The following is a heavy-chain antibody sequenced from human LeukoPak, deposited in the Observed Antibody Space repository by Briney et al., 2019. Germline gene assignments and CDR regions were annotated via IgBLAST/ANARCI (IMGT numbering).Heavy chain of an antibody. CDR2: LNSDGSST. Sequence: GGSLRLSCAASGFSFSSYWMHWVRQAPGKGLVWVSRLNSDGSSTSYADSVKGRFTISRDNAKNTLYLQMNSLRAEDTAVYYCARDGSHPYCGGDCYSHYYMDVWGKGTTVTVSS. CDR1: GFSFSSYW. CDR3: ARDGSHPYCGGDCYSHYYMDV. J-gene: IGHJ6*03. D-gene: IGHD2-21*02. V-gene: IGHV3-74*01.